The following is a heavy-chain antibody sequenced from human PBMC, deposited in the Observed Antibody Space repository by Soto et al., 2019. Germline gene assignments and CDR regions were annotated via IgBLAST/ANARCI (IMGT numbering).Heavy chain of an antibody. D-gene: IGHD2-21*02. CDR1: GASITGTSY. Sequence: PSETLSLTCTVSGASITGTSYWSWIRQPAGKGLEWIGRFSLSGTTNYNPSLRSRVTMSADASKNQFSLRLTSVTAADTALYYCARGVTPPGAPAWYYFDSWGQGTLVTVSS. J-gene: IGHJ4*02. CDR3: ARGVTPPGAPAWYYFDS. V-gene: IGHV4-4*07. CDR2: FSLSGTT.